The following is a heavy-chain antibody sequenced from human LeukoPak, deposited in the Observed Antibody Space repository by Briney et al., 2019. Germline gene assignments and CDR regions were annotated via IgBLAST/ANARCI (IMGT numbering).Heavy chain of an antibody. Sequence: GASLRISCKGSGSSFTSYWISWVRQMPGKGLEWMGRIDPSDSYTNYSPSFQGHVTISADKSISTAYLQWSSLKASDTAMYYCARHSYGSGSYYYYYGMDVWGKGTTVTVSS. CDR2: IDPSDSYT. D-gene: IGHD3-10*01. J-gene: IGHJ6*04. V-gene: IGHV5-10-1*01. CDR3: ARHSYGSGSYYYYYGMDV. CDR1: GSSFTSYW.